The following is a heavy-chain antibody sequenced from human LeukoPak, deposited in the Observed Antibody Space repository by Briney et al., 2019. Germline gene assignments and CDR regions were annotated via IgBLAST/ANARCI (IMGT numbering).Heavy chain of an antibody. D-gene: IGHD3-9*01. J-gene: IGHJ4*02. Sequence: ASVKVSCKASGYTFTGYYMHWVRQAPGQGLEWMGWINPNSGGTNYAQKFQGRVTMTRDTSISTAYMELSRLRSDDTAVYYCAYTRDDILTGHPIDYWGQGTLVTVSS. CDR1: GYTFTGYY. CDR2: INPNSGGT. V-gene: IGHV1-2*02. CDR3: AYTRDDILTGHPIDY.